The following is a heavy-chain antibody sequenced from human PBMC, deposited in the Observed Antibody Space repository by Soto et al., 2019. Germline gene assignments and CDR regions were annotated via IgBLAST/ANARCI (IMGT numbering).Heavy chain of an antibody. J-gene: IGHJ4*02. Sequence: SETLSLTCTFSGGSVSSSNYYLGWVRQPPGKGLEWIGSVYYSGSTYYNPSLESRVTISVDKSKNQFSLKLMSLSAADTAVYYCGLLEGLATISYYFDFWGQGALVTVSS. D-gene: IGHD1-1*01. CDR1: GGSVSSSNYY. CDR3: GLLEGLATISYYFDF. CDR2: VYYSGST. V-gene: IGHV4-39*01.